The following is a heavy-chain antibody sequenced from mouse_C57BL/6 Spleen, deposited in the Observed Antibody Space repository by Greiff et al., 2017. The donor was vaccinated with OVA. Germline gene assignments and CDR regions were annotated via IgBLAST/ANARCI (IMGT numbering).Heavy chain of an antibody. J-gene: IGHJ3*01. V-gene: IGHV5-6*01. D-gene: IGHD1-1*01. Sequence: EVMLVESGGDLVKPGGSLKLSCAASGFTFSSYGMSWVRQTPDKRLEWVATISSGGSYTYYPDSVKGRFTISRDNAKNTLYLQMSSLKSEDTAMYYCARHDGSSYEAWFAYWGQGTLVTVSA. CDR3: ARHDGSSYEAWFAY. CDR1: GFTFSSYG. CDR2: ISSGGSYT.